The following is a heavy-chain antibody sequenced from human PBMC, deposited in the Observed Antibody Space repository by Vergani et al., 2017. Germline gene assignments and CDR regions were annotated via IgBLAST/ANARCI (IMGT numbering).Heavy chain of an antibody. V-gene: IGHV1-2*02. Sequence: QVQLVQSGAEVKKPGASVKVSCKASGYTFTGYYMHWVRQAPGQGLEWMGWINPNSGGTNYAQKFQGRVTMTRDTSISTAYMELSRLRSDDTAVYYGARAPVDTAMVRGFFDYWGQGTLVTVSS. J-gene: IGHJ4*02. CDR2: INPNSGGT. D-gene: IGHD5-18*01. CDR3: ARAPVDTAMVRGFFDY. CDR1: GYTFTGYY.